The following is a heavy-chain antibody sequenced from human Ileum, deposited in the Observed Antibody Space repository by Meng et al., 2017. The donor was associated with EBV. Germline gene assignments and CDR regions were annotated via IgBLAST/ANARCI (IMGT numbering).Heavy chain of an antibody. J-gene: IGHJ1*01. CDR2: TYYRSKWYY. CDR3: ARGAYTSTWF. CDR1: GASGSRQSAS. V-gene: IGHV6-1*01. Sequence: SVPGLLQRSQPPSTTCAISGASGSRQSASWHWIRQSPSRGLEWLGRTYYRSKWYYDYAVSVKSRMTINPDTSKNQFSLQLNSVTPEDTAVYYCARGAYTSTWFWGQGTLVTVSS. D-gene: IGHD6-13*01.